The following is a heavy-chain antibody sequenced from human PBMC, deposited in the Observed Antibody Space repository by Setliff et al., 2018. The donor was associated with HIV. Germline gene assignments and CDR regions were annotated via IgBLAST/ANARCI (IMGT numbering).Heavy chain of an antibody. CDR3: AREGKFRYYYYMDV. V-gene: IGHV1-3*04. Sequence: GASVKVSCKASGYTFNSYPIHWVRQAPGQRLEWMGWINTGSGNARYSQNFQGRVTFTRDTSANTAYMELSSLRSEDTAVYYCAREGKFRYYYYMDVWGKGTTVTVSS. D-gene: IGHD3-10*01. J-gene: IGHJ6*03. CDR1: GYTFNSYP. CDR2: INTGSGNA.